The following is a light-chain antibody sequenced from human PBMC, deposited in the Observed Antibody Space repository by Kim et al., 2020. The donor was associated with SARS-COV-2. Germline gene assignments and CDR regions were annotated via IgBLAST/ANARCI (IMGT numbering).Light chain of an antibody. CDR3: QQYDSYPRT. CDR2: AAS. Sequence: IQMTQSPSSLSASVGDRVTISCRASQGISSWLAWYPLKPGEAPKSLIDAASSLQSGVRARFSGSGSGTDVTLSISSLQPEDFATYCCQQYDSYPRTFGQGTKVDIK. V-gene: IGKV1D-16*01. CDR1: QGISSW. J-gene: IGKJ1*01.